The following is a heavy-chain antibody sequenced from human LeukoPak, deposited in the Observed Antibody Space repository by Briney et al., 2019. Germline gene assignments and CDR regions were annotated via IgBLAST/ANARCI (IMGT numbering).Heavy chain of an antibody. CDR3: ASYRYGSSFAFDI. V-gene: IGHV3-66*01. J-gene: IGHJ3*02. Sequence: GGSLRLSCGAPGFTVSTNYMSWVRQAPGKGLERVSIIYSGASTYYADSVKGRFTISRDNSKNTLYLQMNSLRAEDTAVYYCASYRYGSSFAFDIWGQGTMVTVSS. D-gene: IGHD6-6*01. CDR2: IYSGAST. CDR1: GFTVSTNY.